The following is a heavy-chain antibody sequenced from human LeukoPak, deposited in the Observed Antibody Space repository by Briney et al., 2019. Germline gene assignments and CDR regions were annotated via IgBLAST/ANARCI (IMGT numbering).Heavy chain of an antibody. CDR3: VREGFSTGQFDY. CDR1: GFIFSDYY. J-gene: IGHJ4*02. CDR2: ISSSGSNI. Sequence: GGSLRLSCAASGFIFSDYYMTWIRQAPGKGLEWVSHISSSGSNIHHADSVKGRFTISRDNAKNSLYLQMNSLRAEDTAVYYCVREGFSTGQFDYWGQGTLVTVSS. D-gene: IGHD6-19*01. V-gene: IGHV3-11*04.